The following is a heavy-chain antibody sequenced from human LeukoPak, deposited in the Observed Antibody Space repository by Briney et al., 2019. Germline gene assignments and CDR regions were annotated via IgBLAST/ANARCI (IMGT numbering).Heavy chain of an antibody. Sequence: ASVKVSCKASGYTFTGYYMHWVRQAPGQGLEWMGRINPNSGGTNYAQKFQGRVTMTRDTSISTAYMELSRLRSDDTAVYYCARGLGYCSGGSCYIHDYWGPGTLVTVSS. CDR3: ARGLGYCSGGSCYIHDY. J-gene: IGHJ4*02. D-gene: IGHD2-15*01. CDR2: INPNSGGT. CDR1: GYTFTGYY. V-gene: IGHV1-2*06.